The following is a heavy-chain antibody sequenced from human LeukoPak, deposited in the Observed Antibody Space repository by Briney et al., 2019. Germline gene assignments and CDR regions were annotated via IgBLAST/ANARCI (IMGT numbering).Heavy chain of an antibody. CDR3: ARSSEYGDPFNY. J-gene: IGHJ4*02. D-gene: IGHD4-17*01. CDR1: GGSISSYY. Sequence: SETLSLTCTVSGGSISSYYWSWIRQSPGKGLEWIGYIYYSGSTNHNPSLKSRVTMSIDTSTNQFSLQLSSVTAADTAVYYCARSSEYGDPFNYWGQGTLVTVSS. CDR2: IYYSGST. V-gene: IGHV4-59*01.